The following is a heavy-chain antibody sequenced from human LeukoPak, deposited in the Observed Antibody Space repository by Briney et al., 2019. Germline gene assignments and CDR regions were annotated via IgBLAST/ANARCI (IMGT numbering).Heavy chain of an antibody. CDR3: ARDRFPTIVSRSWYPRDYSYSGMDA. J-gene: IGHJ6*01. CDR2: ISYDGSNK. Sequence: GGSLRLSRAASGFTFNSYAMHWVRQAPGKGLEWVAVISYDGSNKCFADSVKGRFTISRDNSKNTLYLQMNSLRAEDTAVYYCARDRFPTIVSRSWYPRDYSYSGMDAWGQEGTGSVSS. D-gene: IGHD6-13*01. CDR1: GFTFNSYA. V-gene: IGHV3-30-3*01.